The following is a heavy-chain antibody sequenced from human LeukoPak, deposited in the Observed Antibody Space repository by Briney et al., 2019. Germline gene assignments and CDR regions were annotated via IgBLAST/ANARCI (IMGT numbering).Heavy chain of an antibody. Sequence: ASETLSLTCAVYGGSFSGYYWSWIRQPPGKGLEWIGEINHSGSTNYNPSLKSRVTISVDTSKNQFSLKLSSVTAADTAVYYCARGLGAVMEPYYYGMDVWGQGTTVTVSS. J-gene: IGHJ6*02. CDR2: INHSGST. V-gene: IGHV4-34*01. D-gene: IGHD2-21*01. CDR3: ARGLGAVMEPYYYGMDV. CDR1: GGSFSGYY.